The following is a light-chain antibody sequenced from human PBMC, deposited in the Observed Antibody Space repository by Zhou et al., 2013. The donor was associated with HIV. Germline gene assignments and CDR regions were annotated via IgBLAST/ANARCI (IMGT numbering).Light chain of an antibody. CDR2: EVS. V-gene: IGKV2D-29*01. CDR1: QSLLHSDGKTY. J-gene: IGKJ4*01. CDR3: MQNIQLPLT. Sequence: DIVMTQTPVSLSVTPGQPASISCKSSQSLLHSDGKTYLYWHLQKPGQPPQLLISEVSNRFSGVPDRFSGSGSGTDFTLKISRVESEDVGVYFCMQNIQLPLTFGGGTRVEIK.